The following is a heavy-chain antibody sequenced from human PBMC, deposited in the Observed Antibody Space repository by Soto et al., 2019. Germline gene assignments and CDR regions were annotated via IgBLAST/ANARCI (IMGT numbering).Heavy chain of an antibody. CDR2: IVPLTETP. Sequence: QVQVVQSGAEVKKPGSSVKVSCKASGGTFSNYAISWVRQAPGHGLEWVGGIVPLTETPVYGQTVQGRLTNTSDEITSAAYMELSSLRSEDTAVYYCAMGTRNSWKCDVWGQGTLVTVSS. V-gene: IGHV1-69*01. CDR3: AMGTRNSWKCDV. J-gene: IGHJ4*02. CDR1: GGTFSNYA. D-gene: IGHD1-1*01.